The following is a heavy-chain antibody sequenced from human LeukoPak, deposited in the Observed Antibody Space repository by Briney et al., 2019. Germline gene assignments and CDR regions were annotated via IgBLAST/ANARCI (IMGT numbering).Heavy chain of an antibody. Sequence: SDTLSLTRIVCGGSLSTYYWSWLRQPPGKGREWIGYIYYSGSTSHSPSLKRRVTISVDTSKNQFSLKLSSVTAADTAVYYCARQPPGYSYGHDYWGQGTLVTVSS. V-gene: IGHV4-59*08. J-gene: IGHJ4*02. CDR3: ARQPPGYSYGHDY. CDR2: IYYSGST. CDR1: GGSLSTYY. D-gene: IGHD5-18*01.